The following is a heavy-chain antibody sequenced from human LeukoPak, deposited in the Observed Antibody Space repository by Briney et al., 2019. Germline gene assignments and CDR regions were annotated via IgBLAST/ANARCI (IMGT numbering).Heavy chain of an antibody. Sequence: GGSLRLSCAASRFTFSTYAMSWVRQAPGKGLEWVSSIGDSGTNTYYADSVKGRFTISRDNSKNTLYLQMDSLRDEDTAVYYCAHVGGSTRIQDYWGQGTLVTVSS. J-gene: IGHJ4*02. CDR3: AHVGGSTRIQDY. CDR1: RFTFSTYA. V-gene: IGHV3-23*01. D-gene: IGHD3-16*01. CDR2: IGDSGTNT.